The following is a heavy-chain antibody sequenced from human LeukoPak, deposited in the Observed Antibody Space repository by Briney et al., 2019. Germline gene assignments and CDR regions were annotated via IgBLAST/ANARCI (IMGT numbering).Heavy chain of an antibody. CDR1: GVTFSSYA. Sequence: ASVKVSCKASGVTFSSYAISWVRQAPGQGLEWMGGIIPIFGTANYAQKFQGRVTITADESTSTAYMELSSLRSEDTAVYYCARSRYYYYYMDVWGKGTTVTVSS. V-gene: IGHV1-69*13. J-gene: IGHJ6*03. CDR2: IIPIFGTA. CDR3: ARSRYYYYYMDV.